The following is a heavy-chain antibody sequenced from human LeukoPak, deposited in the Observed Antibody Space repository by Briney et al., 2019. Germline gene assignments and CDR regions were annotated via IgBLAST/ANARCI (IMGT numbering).Heavy chain of an antibody. CDR1: ADSFSSHY. CDR2: ISYIGST. V-gene: IGHV4-59*11. D-gene: IGHD4-17*01. Sequence: SETLSLTCAVSADSFSSHYWTWIRQPPGKGLEWIGYISYIGSTNYNPSLKSRVTISIDTSKNQFSLKLSSVTTADTAVYYCARDLVTVTKGLDIWGQGTMVSVSS. J-gene: IGHJ3*02. CDR3: ARDLVTVTKGLDI.